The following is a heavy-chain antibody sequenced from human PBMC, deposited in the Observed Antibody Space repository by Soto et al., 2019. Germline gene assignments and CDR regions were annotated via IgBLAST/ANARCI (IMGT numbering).Heavy chain of an antibody. J-gene: IGHJ6*02. CDR2: INPNSGGT. CDR1: GYTFTGYY. V-gene: IGHV1-2*02. CDR3: ARGPTYYDFWSGYYSYHYGMHV. Sequence: ASVKVSCKASGYTFTGYYMHWVRQAPGQGLEWMGWINPNSGGTNYAQKFQGRVTMTRDTSISTAYMELSRLRSDDTAVSYCARGPTYYDFWSGYYSYHYGMHVCGQGTTVTVSS. D-gene: IGHD3-3*01.